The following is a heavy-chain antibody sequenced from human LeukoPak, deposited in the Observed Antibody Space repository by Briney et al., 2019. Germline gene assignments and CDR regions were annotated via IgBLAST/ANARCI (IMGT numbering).Heavy chain of an antibody. CDR1: GGSISSSSYY. J-gene: IGHJ4*02. D-gene: IGHD1/OR15-1a*01. CDR3: ARGKREQVGDYFDY. Sequence: KPSETLSLTCTVSGGSISSSSYYCGWIRQPPGKGLEWIGSIYYSGSTYYNPSLKSRVTISVDTSKNQIPLKLSSVTAADTAVYYCARGKREQVGDYFDYWGQGTLVTVSS. V-gene: IGHV4-39*06. CDR2: IYYSGST.